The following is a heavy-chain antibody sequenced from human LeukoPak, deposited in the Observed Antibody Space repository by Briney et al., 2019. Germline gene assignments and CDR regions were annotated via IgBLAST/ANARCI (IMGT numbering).Heavy chain of an antibody. CDR2: INTNSGGT. D-gene: IGHD5-12*01. CDR3: VTSRGYSGCHDY. Sequence: ASVKVSCRASGYTFTGYYMHWVRHAPGQGLEWTGWINTNSGGTNYAQKFQGRVTMTRDTSISTAYMELSRLRSDDTAVYYCVTSRGYSGCHDYWGQGTLVTVSS. V-gene: IGHV1-2*02. J-gene: IGHJ4*02. CDR1: GYTFTGYY.